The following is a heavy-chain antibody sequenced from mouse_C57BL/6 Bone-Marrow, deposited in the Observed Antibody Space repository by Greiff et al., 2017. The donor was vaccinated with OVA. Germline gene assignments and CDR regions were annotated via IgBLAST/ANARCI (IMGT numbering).Heavy chain of an antibody. V-gene: IGHV1-55*01. CDR2: ISPGSGST. Sequence: QVQLKQPGAELVKPGASVKMSCKASGYTFTSYWINWVKQRPGQGLEWIGDISPGSGSTKYNEKFKSKATLTVDTSSSTAYMQLSSLTSEDAAVYVCAREDSSGYYAMDYWGQGTSVTVSA. CDR1: GYTFTSYW. CDR3: AREDSSGYYAMDY. J-gene: IGHJ4*01. D-gene: IGHD3-2*02.